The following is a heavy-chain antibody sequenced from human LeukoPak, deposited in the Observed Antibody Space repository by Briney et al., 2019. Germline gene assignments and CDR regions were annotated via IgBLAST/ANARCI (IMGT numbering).Heavy chain of an antibody. CDR1: GGSISSSSYY. D-gene: IGHD3-10*01. J-gene: IGHJ4*02. CDR2: IYYSGST. Sequence: SETLSLTCTVSGGSISSSSYYWGWIRQPPGKGLEWIGYIYYSGSTNYNPSLKSRVTISVDTSKNQFSLKLSSVTAADTAVYYCARASYIESLDYWGQGTLVTVSS. CDR3: ARASYIESLDY. V-gene: IGHV4-61*05.